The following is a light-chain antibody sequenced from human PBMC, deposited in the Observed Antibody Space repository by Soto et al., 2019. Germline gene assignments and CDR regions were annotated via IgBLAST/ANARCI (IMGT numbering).Light chain of an antibody. CDR2: DVT. J-gene: IGLJ1*01. CDR3: SSYTRSGNYV. Sequence: QSALTQPASVSGSPGQSIAISFTGSSSDVGGYNYVSWYQHHPGKAPKLMIYDVTNRPSGVSDRFSGSKSGNTASLTISGLQAEDEADYYCSSYTRSGNYVFGTGTKVTVL. CDR1: SSDVGGYNY. V-gene: IGLV2-14*03.